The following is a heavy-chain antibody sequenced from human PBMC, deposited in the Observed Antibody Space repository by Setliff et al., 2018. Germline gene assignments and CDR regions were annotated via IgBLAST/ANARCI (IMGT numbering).Heavy chain of an antibody. D-gene: IGHD3-3*01. CDR1: GDSISSRRNY. V-gene: IGHV4-61*09. J-gene: IGHJ6*03. Sequence: SETLSLTCTVSGDSISSRRNYWGWFRQPAGKELEWIGQVYTSWSTNYNPSLKSRVAISLDTSKNQFSLSLSSVTAADTAVYYCARMSGFQYMDVWGKGTTVTVS. CDR2: VYTSWST. CDR3: ARMSGFQYMDV.